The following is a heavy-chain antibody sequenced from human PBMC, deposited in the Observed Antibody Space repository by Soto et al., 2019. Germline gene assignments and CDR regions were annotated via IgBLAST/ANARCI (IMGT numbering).Heavy chain of an antibody. J-gene: IGHJ6*03. D-gene: IGHD3-10*01. CDR3: ASHQELLWFGNLNYYYMDV. CDR2: INHSGST. CDR1: GGSFTAYY. Sequence: SETLSLTCAVYGGSFTAYYRSWIRQPPGKGLEWIGEINHSGSTNYNPSLKSRVTISVDTSKNQFSLKLSSVTAADTAVYYCASHQELLWFGNLNYYYMDVWGKGTTVTSP. V-gene: IGHV4-34*01.